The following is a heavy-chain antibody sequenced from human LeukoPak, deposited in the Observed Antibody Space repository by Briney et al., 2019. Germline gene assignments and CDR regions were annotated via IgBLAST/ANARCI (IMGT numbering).Heavy chain of an antibody. D-gene: IGHD3-16*02. CDR2: INPNNGGT. V-gene: IGHV1-2*02. Sequence: ASVKVSCKASGYTFTAYYMHWVRQAPGQGLEWMGWINPNNGGTNYAQKFQGRFTMTRDTSTGTAYMELSRLRSDDTAVYYCAADRLSGADKMDFGGKGTRSPSPQ. CDR1: GYTFTAYY. J-gene: IGHJ6*04. CDR3: AADRLSGADKMDF.